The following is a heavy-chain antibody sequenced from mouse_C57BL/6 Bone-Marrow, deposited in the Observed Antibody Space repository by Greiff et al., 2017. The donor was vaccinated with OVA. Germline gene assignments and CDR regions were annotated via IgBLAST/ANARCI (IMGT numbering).Heavy chain of an antibody. Sequence: VQLQQSGTVLARPGASVKMSCKTSGYTFTSYWMHWVKQRPGQGLEWIGAIYPGNSDTSYNQKFKGKAKLTAVTSASTAYMELSSLTNEDSAVYYCTRGPTGTGYFDVWGTGTTVTVSS. D-gene: IGHD4-1*02. CDR1: GYTFTSYW. CDR3: TRGPTGTGYFDV. CDR2: IYPGNSDT. J-gene: IGHJ1*03. V-gene: IGHV1-5*01.